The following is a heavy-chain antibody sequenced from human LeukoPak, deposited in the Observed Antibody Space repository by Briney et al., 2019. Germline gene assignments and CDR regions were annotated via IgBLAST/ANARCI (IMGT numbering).Heavy chain of an antibody. D-gene: IGHD3-10*01. J-gene: IGHJ4*02. CDR3: ATDPGHSGMDY. CDR2: INLQSGGT. Sequence: EASVKVSCKTSGFYFIGYYMHWVRQAPGQGLDWMGWINLQSGGTKYAQKFQDGVTMTSDTSISTAYMDLSRLRSDDTAVYYCATDPGHSGMDYWGQGSLVTVSS. CDR1: GFYFIGYY. V-gene: IGHV1-2*02.